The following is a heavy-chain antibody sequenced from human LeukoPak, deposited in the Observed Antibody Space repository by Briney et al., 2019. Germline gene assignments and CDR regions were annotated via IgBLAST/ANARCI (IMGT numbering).Heavy chain of an antibody. D-gene: IGHD6-6*01. CDR2: ISGSGGST. V-gene: IGHV3-23*01. CDR1: GFTFNTYA. CDR3: AKGKGSPSSSIDW. J-gene: IGHJ4*02. Sequence: PGGSLRLSCAASGFTFNTYAMSWVRQAPGKGLEWISAISGSGGSTYYADSVKGRFTISRDNSKNTLYLQIHSLRAEDTAVYYCAKGKGSPSSSIDWWGQGTLVTVSS.